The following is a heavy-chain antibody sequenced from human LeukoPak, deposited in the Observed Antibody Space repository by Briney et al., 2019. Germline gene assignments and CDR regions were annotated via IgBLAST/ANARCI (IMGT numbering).Heavy chain of an antibody. CDR2: IFSGVTT. V-gene: IGHV3-53*04. J-gene: IGHJ4*02. CDR3: ARGWLGYSYGFDY. D-gene: IGHD5-18*01. CDR1: GFTVSSNY. Sequence: GGSLRLSCAASGFTVSSNYMSWVRQAPGKGLEWVSVIFSGVTTYYADSVKGRFTISRHNSENTLYLQMNSLRGEDTAVYYCARGWLGYSYGFDYWGQGTLVTVSS.